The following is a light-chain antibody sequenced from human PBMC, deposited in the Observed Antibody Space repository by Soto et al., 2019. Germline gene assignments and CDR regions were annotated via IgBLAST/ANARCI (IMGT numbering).Light chain of an antibody. CDR1: QSVSSY. CDR3: QQRSNWPYT. J-gene: IGKJ2*01. Sequence: EIVLTQSPATLSLSPGERATLSCRASQSVSSYLAWYQQKPGQAPRLLIYDASNRATGIPARFSGSGSGKDFTLTIGSLEPEDFAVYYCQQRSNWPYTFGQGTKLEIK. V-gene: IGKV3-11*01. CDR2: DAS.